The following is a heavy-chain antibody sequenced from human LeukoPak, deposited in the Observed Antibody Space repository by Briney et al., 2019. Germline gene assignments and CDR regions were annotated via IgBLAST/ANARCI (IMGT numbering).Heavy chain of an antibody. Sequence: SETLSLTCTVSGYSISSGYYWGWIRQPPGKGLEWIGSIYHSGSTYYNPSLRSRVTISVDTSKNQFSLKLSSVTAADTAVYYCARERGGYGDYQGPWGQGTLVTVSS. CDR2: IYHSGST. V-gene: IGHV4-38-2*02. D-gene: IGHD4-17*01. CDR1: GYSISSGYY. CDR3: ARERGGYGDYQGP. J-gene: IGHJ4*02.